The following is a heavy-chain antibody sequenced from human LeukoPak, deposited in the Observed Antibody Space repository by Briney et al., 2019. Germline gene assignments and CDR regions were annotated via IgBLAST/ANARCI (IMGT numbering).Heavy chain of an antibody. J-gene: IGHJ4*02. CDR2: ISGSGGST. CDR3: AKDGRYQLLWDY. CDR1: GFTFSSYA. Sequence: GGSLRLSCAASGFTFSSYAMSWVRQAPGKGLEWVSAISGSGGSTYYADSVKGRFTISRDNSKNTLYLQMNSLGAEDTAVYYCAKDGRYQLLWDYWGQGTLVTVSS. D-gene: IGHD2-2*01. V-gene: IGHV3-23*01.